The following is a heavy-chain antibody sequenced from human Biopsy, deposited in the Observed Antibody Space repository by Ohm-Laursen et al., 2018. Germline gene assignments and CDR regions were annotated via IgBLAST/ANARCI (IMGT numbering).Heavy chain of an antibody. CDR1: GGAFTNYA. CDR2: IITVSETA. J-gene: IGHJ6*02. V-gene: IGHV1-69*01. Sequence: SLVKVSCKASGGAFTNYAINWVRQAPGHGLEWMGGIITVSETAGYAERFQGRVTITADVTTTTAYMDLSGLRSEDTAVYYCVAYPSSGFFENNDDFAMDVWDQGTTVIVSS. D-gene: IGHD6-19*01. CDR3: VAYPSSGFFENNDDFAMDV.